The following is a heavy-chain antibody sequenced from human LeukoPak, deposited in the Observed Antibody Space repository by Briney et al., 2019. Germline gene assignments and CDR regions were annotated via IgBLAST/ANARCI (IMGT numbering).Heavy chain of an antibody. CDR1: GFTFSSYA. Sequence: TGGSLRLSCVASGFTFSSYAMSWVRQAPGKGLEWVSTISGSGGSTYYADSVKGRFTISRDNSKNTLFLQMNSLRAEDTAVYYCAKEPTVTTLAYWGQGTLVTVSS. CDR2: ISGSGGST. J-gene: IGHJ4*02. CDR3: AKEPTVTTLAY. V-gene: IGHV3-23*01. D-gene: IGHD4-17*01.